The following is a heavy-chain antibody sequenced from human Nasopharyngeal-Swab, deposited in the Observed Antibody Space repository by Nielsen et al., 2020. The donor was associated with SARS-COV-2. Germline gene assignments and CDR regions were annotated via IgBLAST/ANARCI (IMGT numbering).Heavy chain of an antibody. CDR1: GGAFPTFG. V-gene: IGHV1-69*10. D-gene: IGHD2-21*02. J-gene: IGHJ4*02. CDR2: IIPMVGIT. CDR3: AREPQARVVTTIDYFDS. Sequence: SVKVSCKASGGAFPTFGISWVRQTPGQGLEWMGGIIPMVGITNYAPRFQGRVTMTADKSTSTAYMELSSLRSDDTAMYYCAREPQARVVTTIDYFDSWGQGTLVTVSS.